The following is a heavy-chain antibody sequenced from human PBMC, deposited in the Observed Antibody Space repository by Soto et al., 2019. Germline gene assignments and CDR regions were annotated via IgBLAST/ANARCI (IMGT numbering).Heavy chain of an antibody. CDR2: INHSGST. CDR3: ARESLWLVTDAFDI. CDR1: GGSFSGYY. D-gene: IGHD6-19*01. V-gene: IGHV4-34*01. Sequence: QVQLQQWGAGLLKPSETLSLTCAVYGGSFSGYYWSWIRQPPGKGLEWIGEINHSGSTNYNPSLKSRVTISVDTSKNQCSLKLSSVTAADTAVYYCARESLWLVTDAFDIWGQGTMVTVSS. J-gene: IGHJ3*02.